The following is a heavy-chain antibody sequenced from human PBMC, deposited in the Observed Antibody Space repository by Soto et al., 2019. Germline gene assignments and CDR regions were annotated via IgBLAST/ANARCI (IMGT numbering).Heavy chain of an antibody. D-gene: IGHD4-17*01. J-gene: IGHJ4*02. CDR2: MNPNSGNT. V-gene: IGHV1-8*01. CDR3: ASTLNGENVDY. Sequence: QVQLVQSGAEVKKPGASVKVSCKASGYTFTSYDINWVRQATGQGLEWMGWMNPNSGNTGYAQKFQGRVTMTRNTAMSMGYMELSRLRSEDPAVYYCASTLNGENVDYWGQGTLVSGSS. CDR1: GYTFTSYD.